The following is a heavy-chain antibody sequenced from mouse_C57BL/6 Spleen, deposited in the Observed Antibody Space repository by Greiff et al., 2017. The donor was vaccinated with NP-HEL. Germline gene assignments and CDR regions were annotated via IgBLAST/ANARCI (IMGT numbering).Heavy chain of an antibody. J-gene: IGHJ1*03. CDR3: ARSAANWDVGYFDV. CDR2: ISNGGGST. D-gene: IGHD4-1*02. Sequence: EVQVVESGGGLVQPGGSLKLSCAASGFTFSDYYMYWVRQTPEKRLEWVAYISNGGGSTYYPDTVKGRFTISRDNAKNTLYLQMSRLKSEDTAMYYCARSAANWDVGYFDVWGTGTTVTVSS. V-gene: IGHV5-12*01. CDR1: GFTFSDYY.